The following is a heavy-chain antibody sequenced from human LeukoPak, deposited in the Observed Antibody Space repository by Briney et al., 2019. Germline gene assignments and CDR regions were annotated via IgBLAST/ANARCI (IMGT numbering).Heavy chain of an antibody. CDR1: GFTFSTYS. Sequence: GGSLRLSCAASGFTFSTYSMNWVRQAPGKGLEWVSSISSSSSYIHYADSVKGRSTISRDNAKNSLYLQLNSLRAEDTALYYCARTSKNSYGCSDYWGQGTLVTVSS. CDR2: ISSSSSYI. D-gene: IGHD5-18*01. V-gene: IGHV3-21*04. CDR3: ARTSKNSYGCSDY. J-gene: IGHJ4*02.